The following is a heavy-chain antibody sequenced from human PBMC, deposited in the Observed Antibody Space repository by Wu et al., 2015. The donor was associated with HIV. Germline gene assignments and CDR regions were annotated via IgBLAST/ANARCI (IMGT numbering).Heavy chain of an antibody. V-gene: IGHV1-2*02. CDR2: INPKTGAT. Sequence: QVQLVQSGAEVKKFGASVKVSCKASGYTFTGYHMHWVRQAPGQGLEWMGWINPKTGATNYAQKFQGRVTITADKSTSTVHMEIKSLKSEDTAVYYCAKFTMTGQDVFDIWGQGTMVTVSS. J-gene: IGHJ3*02. CDR1: GYTFTGYH. D-gene: IGHD3-22*01. CDR3: AKFTMTGQDVFDI.